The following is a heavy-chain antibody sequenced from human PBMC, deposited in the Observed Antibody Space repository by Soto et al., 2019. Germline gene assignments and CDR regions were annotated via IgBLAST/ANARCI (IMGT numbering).Heavy chain of an antibody. CDR2: IRGDGHSI. CDR3: ARGVRGHYGFDV. CDR1: EFTFTDYW. D-gene: IGHD3-10*01. J-gene: IGHJ3*01. Sequence: EVQVVESGGGLAQPGGSLRLSCAASEFTFTDYWMHWVRQAPGKGLVWVSRIRGDGHSINYADFVRGRFTISRDNAKNTLYLQMSSLRVEDTSVYYCARGVRGHYGFDVWGQGTMVTVSS. V-gene: IGHV3-74*01.